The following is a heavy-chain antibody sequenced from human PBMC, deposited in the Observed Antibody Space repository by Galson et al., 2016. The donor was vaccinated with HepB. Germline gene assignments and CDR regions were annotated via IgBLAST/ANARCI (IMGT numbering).Heavy chain of an antibody. J-gene: IGHJ6*02. D-gene: IGHD3-16*01. CDR2: ISYDGSNK. CDR3: AIALGLRRKPYYYYYYGMNV. CDR1: GFTFISYG. Sequence: SLRLSCAASGFTFISYGMHWVRQAPGKGLQWVAVISYDGSNKYYADSVKGRFTISRDNSKNTLYLQMNSLRAEDTAVYYCAIALGLRRKPYYYYYYGMNVWGQRTTVTVSS. V-gene: IGHV3-30*03.